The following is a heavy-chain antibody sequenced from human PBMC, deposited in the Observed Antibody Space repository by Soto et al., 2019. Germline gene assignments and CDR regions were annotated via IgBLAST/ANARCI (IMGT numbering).Heavy chain of an antibody. Sequence: QGKLVQSGGEVKKSGASVKVSCKASGYTFSRYGISWVRQAPGQGLEWMGWISGYNGDTNYAQKFQGRVIMTIDTSTTTAYMDLRSLTSDDTAVYYCAKNGQPPYYYYGLDVW. V-gene: IGHV1-18*01. CDR2: ISGYNGDT. J-gene: IGHJ6*01. CDR3: AKNGQPPYYYYGLDV. D-gene: IGHD2-8*01. CDR1: GYTFSRYG.